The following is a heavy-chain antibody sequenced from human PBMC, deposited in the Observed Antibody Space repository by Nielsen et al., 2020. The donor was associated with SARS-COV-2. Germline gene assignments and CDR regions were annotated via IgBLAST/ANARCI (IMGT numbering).Heavy chain of an antibody. V-gene: IGHV4-31*03. Sequence: SETLSLTCTVSGGSISGYYWSWIRQHPGKGLEWIGYIYYSGSTYYNPSLKSRVTISVDTSKNQFSLKLSSVTAADTAVYYCARWDYYYGMDVWGQGTTVTVSS. CDR1: GGSISGYY. CDR2: IYYSGST. J-gene: IGHJ6*02. CDR3: ARWDYYYGMDV.